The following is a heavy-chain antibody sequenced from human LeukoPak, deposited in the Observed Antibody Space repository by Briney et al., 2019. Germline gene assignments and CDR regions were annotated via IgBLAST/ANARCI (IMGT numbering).Heavy chain of an antibody. CDR2: ISYDGSNK. J-gene: IGHJ4*02. V-gene: IGHV3-30-3*01. CDR1: GFTFSSYW. CDR3: ARDLRYYGSGSYLVF. D-gene: IGHD3-10*01. Sequence: PGGSLRLSCAASGFTFSSYWMHWVRQAPGKGLEWVAVISYDGSNKYYADSVKGRFTISRDNSKNTLYLQMNSLRAEDTAVYYCARDLRYYGSGSYLVFWGQGTLVTVSS.